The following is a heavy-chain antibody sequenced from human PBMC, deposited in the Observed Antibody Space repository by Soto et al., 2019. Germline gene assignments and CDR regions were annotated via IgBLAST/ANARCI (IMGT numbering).Heavy chain of an antibody. V-gene: IGHV1-46*01. D-gene: IGHD6-6*01. CDR2: INPSGGST. CDR1: GYTFTSYY. J-gene: IGHJ3*02. CDR3: ARESSSSSETLPGGDAFDI. Sequence: QVQLVQSGAEVKKPGASVKVSCKASGYTFTSYYMHWVRQAPGQGLEWMGIINPSGGSTSYAQKFQGRVTMTRDTSTSTVYMELSSLRSEDTAVYYCARESSSSSETLPGGDAFDIWGQGTMVTVSS.